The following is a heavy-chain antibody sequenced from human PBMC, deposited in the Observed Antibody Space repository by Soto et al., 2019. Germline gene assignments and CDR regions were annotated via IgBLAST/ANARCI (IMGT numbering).Heavy chain of an antibody. CDR3: AKAGNSVLRFLEWSFDY. Sequence: PGGSLRLSCAASGFTFSRYAMSWVRQAPGKGLEWVSAISGSGGSTYYADSGKGRFTISRDNSKNTLYLQMNSLRAEDTAVYYCAKAGNSVLRFLEWSFDYWGQGTLVTVSS. CDR2: ISGSGGST. CDR1: GFTFSRYA. V-gene: IGHV3-23*01. D-gene: IGHD3-3*01. J-gene: IGHJ4*02.